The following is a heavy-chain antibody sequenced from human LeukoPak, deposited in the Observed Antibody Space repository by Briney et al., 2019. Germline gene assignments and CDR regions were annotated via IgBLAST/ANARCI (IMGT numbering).Heavy chain of an antibody. J-gene: IGHJ4*02. CDR2: ICSGGST. Sequence: PGGSLRLSCAPSGFIVSNNYMTWVRQAPGKGLEWVSVICSGGSTYYADSVKGRFTISRDNSKNTLYLQMNSLRAEDTAVYYCATRVSTSRSFDYWGQGTLVTVSS. CDR3: ATRVSTSRSFDY. V-gene: IGHV3-53*01. CDR1: GFIVSNNY.